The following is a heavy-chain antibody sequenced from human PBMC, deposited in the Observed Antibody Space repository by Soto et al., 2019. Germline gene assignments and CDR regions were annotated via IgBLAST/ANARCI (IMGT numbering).Heavy chain of an antibody. CDR2: IYHSGST. J-gene: IGHJ6*02. Sequence: PSQTLSLTCAVSGGSISSSNWWSWVRQPPGKGLEWIGEIYHSGSTNYNPSLKSRVTISVDKSKNQFSLKLSSVTAADTAVYYCASWKSEETRDYYYYGMDVWGQGTTVTVSS. D-gene: IGHD1-1*01. CDR1: GGSISSSNW. CDR3: ASWKSEETRDYYYYGMDV. V-gene: IGHV4-4*02.